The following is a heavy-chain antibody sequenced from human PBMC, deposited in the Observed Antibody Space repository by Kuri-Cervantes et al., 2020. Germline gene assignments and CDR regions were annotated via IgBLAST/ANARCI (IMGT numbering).Heavy chain of an antibody. Sequence: GESLKISFAASGFTFSSYAMSWVRQTPGKGLEWVANIKQDGSEKYYVDSVKGPFTISRDNAKNSLLLQMNSLRVDDTALYYCARWIGGFDPWGQGTLVTVSS. D-gene: IGHD2-2*03. J-gene: IGHJ5*02. CDR3: ARWIGGFDP. CDR2: IKQDGSEK. CDR1: GFTFSSYA. V-gene: IGHV3-7*01.